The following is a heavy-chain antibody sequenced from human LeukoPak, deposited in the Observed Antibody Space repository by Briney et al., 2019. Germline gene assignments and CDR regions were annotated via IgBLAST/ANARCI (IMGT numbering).Heavy chain of an antibody. V-gene: IGHV4-30-4*08. Sequence: PSETLSLTCTVSGGSITSDDYYWSWIRQPPGKGLEWIGYIYNSGSTYYNPSLKSRLTISVDTSKNHFSLKLSSVTAADTAVYYCARGGDRDGYNLVPSPFDYWGQGTLVTVSS. D-gene: IGHD5-24*01. J-gene: IGHJ4*02. CDR1: GGSITSDDYY. CDR2: IYNSGST. CDR3: ARGGDRDGYNLVPSPFDY.